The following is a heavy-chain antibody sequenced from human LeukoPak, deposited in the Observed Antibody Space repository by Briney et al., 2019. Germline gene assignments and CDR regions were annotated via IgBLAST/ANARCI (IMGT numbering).Heavy chain of an antibody. CDR1: GFTFHTSA. CDR2: IVLGNGNT. CDR3: AAQRGASLHDFWSTRLFDP. J-gene: IGHJ5*02. V-gene: IGHV1-58*02. Sequence: SVKVSCKASGFTFHTSAMQWVRQARGQRLEWIGWIVLGNGNTVYSHKFHDRVIITRDMSTSTVYMELDSLGSEDTAVYYCAAQRGASLHDFWSTRLFDPWGQGTLVTVSS. D-gene: IGHD3-3*01.